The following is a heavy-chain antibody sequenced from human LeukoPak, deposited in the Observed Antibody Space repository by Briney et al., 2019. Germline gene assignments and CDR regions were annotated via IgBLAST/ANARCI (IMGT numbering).Heavy chain of an antibody. D-gene: IGHD6-13*01. CDR1: GGSISSYY. Sequence: SEPLSLTCTVSGGSISSYYWSWIRQPPGKGLEWIGYIYYSGSTNYNPSLKSRVTISVDTSKNQFSLKLSSVTAADTAVYYCARERIAAAGRGSFDYWGQGTLVTVSS. V-gene: IGHV4-59*01. J-gene: IGHJ4*02. CDR3: ARERIAAAGRGSFDY. CDR2: IYYSGST.